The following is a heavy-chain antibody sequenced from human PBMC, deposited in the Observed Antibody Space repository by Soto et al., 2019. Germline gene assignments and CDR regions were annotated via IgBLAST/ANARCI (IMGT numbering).Heavy chain of an antibody. J-gene: IGHJ4*02. CDR2: MSHSGST. CDR3: AGSHITVPGVIYY. D-gene: IGHD6-19*01. Sequence: PSETLSITCAVYGGSFTAYYWSWIRQPPGRGLEWIGEMSHSGSTHYNPSLKSRVTISLHMSKNQFSLKLSSVTAADTAVYFCAGSHITVPGVIYYWGPRTVVPVSS. V-gene: IGHV4-34*01. CDR1: GGSFTAYY.